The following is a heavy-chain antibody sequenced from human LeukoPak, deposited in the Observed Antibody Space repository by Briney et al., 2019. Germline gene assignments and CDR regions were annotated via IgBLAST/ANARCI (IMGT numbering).Heavy chain of an antibody. CDR1: GGSISSYY. V-gene: IGHV4-59*08. CDR2: IYYSGST. CDR3: AGDIVATRPFDY. J-gene: IGHJ4*02. Sequence: SETLSLTCTVSGGSISSYYWSWLRQPPGKGLEWIGYIYYSGSTNYNPFLKSRVTISVDTSKNQFSLKLSSVTAADTAVYYCAGDIVATRPFDYWGQGTLVTVSS. D-gene: IGHD5-12*01.